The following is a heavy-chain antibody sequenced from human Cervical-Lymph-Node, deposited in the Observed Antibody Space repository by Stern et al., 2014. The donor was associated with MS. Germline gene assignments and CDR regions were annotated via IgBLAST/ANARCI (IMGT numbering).Heavy chain of an antibody. Sequence: VQLVESGAEVKKPGGSVKVSCTGSGYTFTGYFMHWVRQAPGQGLEWLGWIHPDSGGTKYAQRFQGRVTMTRDTSISTGYMELSRLTSDDTAVYYCAISPGNYLNYWGQGTLVTVSS. V-gene: IGHV1-2*02. J-gene: IGHJ4*02. CDR2: IHPDSGGT. CDR3: AISPGNYLNY. CDR1: GYTFTGYF.